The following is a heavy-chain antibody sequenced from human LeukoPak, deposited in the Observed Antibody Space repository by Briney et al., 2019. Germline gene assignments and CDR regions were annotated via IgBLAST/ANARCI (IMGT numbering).Heavy chain of an antibody. CDR3: ARDPCSSTSCYDY. CDR2: MNPNSGNT. J-gene: IGHJ4*02. D-gene: IGHD2-2*01. V-gene: IGHV1-8*01. Sequence: GASVKVSCKASGYTFTSYDINWVRQATGQGLEWMGWMNPNSGNTGYAQKFQGRVTMTRDTSISTAYMELSRLRSDDTAVYYCARDPCSSTSCYDYWGQGTLVTVSS. CDR1: GYTFTSYD.